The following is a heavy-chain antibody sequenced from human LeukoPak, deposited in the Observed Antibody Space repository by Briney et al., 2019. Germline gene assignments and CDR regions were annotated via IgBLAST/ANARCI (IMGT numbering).Heavy chain of an antibody. CDR2: FDPEDGET. V-gene: IGHV1-24*01. J-gene: IGHJ1*01. CDR1: GYTLTELS. Sequence: GASVKVSCKVSGYTLTELSMHWVRQAPGKGLEWMGGFDPEDGETIYAQKFQGRVTMTEDTPTDTAYMELSSLRSEDTAVYYCATAYYDSSGYYRTAEYFQHWGQGTLVTVSS. CDR3: ATAYYDSSGYYRTAEYFQH. D-gene: IGHD3-22*01.